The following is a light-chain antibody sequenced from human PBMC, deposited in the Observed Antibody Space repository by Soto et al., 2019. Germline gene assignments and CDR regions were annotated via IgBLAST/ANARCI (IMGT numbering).Light chain of an antibody. CDR2: GAS. J-gene: IGKJ1*01. Sequence: EIVLTQSPGTLSLSPGERATLSCRASQSISSSYLAWYQQKPGQAPRLLIYGASSRATVIPDRFSGSGSGTDFTLTISRLEPEDFEVYYCQQYGRTFGQGTKVEIK. V-gene: IGKV3-20*01. CDR1: QSISSSY. CDR3: QQYGRT.